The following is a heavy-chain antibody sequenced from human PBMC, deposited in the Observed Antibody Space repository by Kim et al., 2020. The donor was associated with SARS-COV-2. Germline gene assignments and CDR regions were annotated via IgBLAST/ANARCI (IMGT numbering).Heavy chain of an antibody. Sequence: TRYSPSFQGQVTISADKSISTAYLQWSSLKASDAAMYYCARPVAAAGWLDWGQGTLVTVSS. J-gene: IGHJ4*02. V-gene: IGHV5-51*01. CDR2: T. CDR3: ARPVAAAGWLD. D-gene: IGHD6-13*01.